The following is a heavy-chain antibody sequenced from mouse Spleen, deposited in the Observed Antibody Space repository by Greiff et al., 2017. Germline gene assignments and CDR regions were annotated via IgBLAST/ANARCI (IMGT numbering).Heavy chain of an antibody. CDR3: ARGYSNYGDAMDY. V-gene: IGHV5-17*01. J-gene: IGHJ4*01. Sequence: EVHLVESGGGLVKPGGSLKLSCAASGFTFSDYGMHWVRQAPEKGLEWVAYISSGSSTIYYADTVKGRFTISRDNAKNTLFLQMTSLRSEDTAMYYCARGYSNYGDAMDYWGQGTSVTVSS. CDR1: GFTFSDYG. CDR2: ISSGSSTI. D-gene: IGHD2-5*01.